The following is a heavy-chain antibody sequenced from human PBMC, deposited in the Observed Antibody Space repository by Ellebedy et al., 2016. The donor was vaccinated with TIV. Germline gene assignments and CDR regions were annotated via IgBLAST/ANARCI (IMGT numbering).Heavy chain of an antibody. CDR3: ARGIAVAGKGSFDS. CDR2: TYYRSTWYY. V-gene: IGHV6-1*01. D-gene: IGHD6-19*01. Sequence: SETLSLXXALSGASVSSNSAAWNWVRKSPSRGLEWLGRTYYRSTWYYDYAVSVKSRININPDTSQNQFSLQLNSVTPEDTAVYYCARGIAVAGKGSFDSWGQGALVTVFS. J-gene: IGHJ4*02. CDR1: GASVSSNSAA.